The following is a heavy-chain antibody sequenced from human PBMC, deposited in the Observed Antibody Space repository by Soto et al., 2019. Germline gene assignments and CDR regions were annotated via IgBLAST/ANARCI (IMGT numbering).Heavy chain of an antibody. J-gene: IGHJ4*02. CDR3: AKAGGAAGTVDYFDY. D-gene: IGHD6-13*01. V-gene: IGHV3-23*01. CDR2: INGGGETT. Sequence: LRLSCAASGFTFSSYAMGWVRQAPGKGLEWVSSINGGGETTSYADSVEGRFTTSRDNSKNTLYLQMNSLRAEDTAVYYCAKAGGAAGTVDYFDYWGQGTLVTVSS. CDR1: GFTFSSYA.